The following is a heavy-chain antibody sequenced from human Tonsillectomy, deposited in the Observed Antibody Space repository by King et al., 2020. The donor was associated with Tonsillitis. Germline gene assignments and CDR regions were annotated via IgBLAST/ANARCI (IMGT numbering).Heavy chain of an antibody. CDR2: ISAYTGNT. Sequence: QLVQSGAEVKKPEASVKVSCKASGYTFTSYAINWVRQAPGQGLEWMGWISAYTGNTNYAQKLRGRVTMTTDTSTSKTYMELRRLRSDDTAVYYCAREGRYRYDYDYWGQGTLVTVSS. J-gene: IGHJ4*02. CDR1: GYTFTSYA. V-gene: IGHV1-18*04. CDR3: AREGRYRYDYDY. D-gene: IGHD5-18*01.